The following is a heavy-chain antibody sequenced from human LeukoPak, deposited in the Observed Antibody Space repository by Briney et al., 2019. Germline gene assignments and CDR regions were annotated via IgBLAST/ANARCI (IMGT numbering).Heavy chain of an antibody. CDR2: ISSSGSTI. CDR1: GFTSSDYY. D-gene: IGHD6-19*01. CDR3: AREGIAVARDAFDI. J-gene: IGHJ3*02. V-gene: IGHV3-11*01. Sequence: GGSLRLSCAASGFTSSDYYMSWIRQAPGKGLEWVSYISSSGSTIYYADSVKGRFTISRDNAKNSLYLQMNSLRAEDTAVYYCAREGIAVARDAFDIWGQGTMVTVSS.